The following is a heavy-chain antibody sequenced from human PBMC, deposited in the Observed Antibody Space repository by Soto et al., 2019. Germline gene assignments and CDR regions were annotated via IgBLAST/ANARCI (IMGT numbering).Heavy chain of an antibody. CDR3: AGTTSHYWYYMDV. CDR2: TYYRSRWYN. V-gene: IGHV6-1*01. CDR1: GDSVSSNNAA. J-gene: IGHJ6*03. Sequence: SQTLSLACAISGDSVSSNNAAWNWIRQSPSRGLEWLGRTYYRSRWYNDYAVSVKSRITVNPDTSKNQFSLQLTSVTPEDTAVYYCAGTTSHYWYYMDVWGKGTTVTVSS. D-gene: IGHD1-7*01.